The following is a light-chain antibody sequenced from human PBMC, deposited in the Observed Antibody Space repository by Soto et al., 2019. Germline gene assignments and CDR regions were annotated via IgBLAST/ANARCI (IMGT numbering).Light chain of an antibody. CDR3: HQYDDWPPA. Sequence: EIVVTQSPATLSVSPGGRATLSCRASQSVSSNVAWYHQKPGQAPRLLIYGPSTRASGIPARFSGSGYGRAFTLTISSLQSEDYGVYYCHQYDDWPPAFGQGTKVEIK. CDR2: GPS. V-gene: IGKV3-15*01. J-gene: IGKJ1*01. CDR1: QSVSSN.